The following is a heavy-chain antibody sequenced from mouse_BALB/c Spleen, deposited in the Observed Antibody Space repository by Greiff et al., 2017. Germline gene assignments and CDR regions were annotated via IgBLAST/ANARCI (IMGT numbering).Heavy chain of an antibody. D-gene: IGHD2-2*01. V-gene: IGHV14-3*02. J-gene: IGHJ4*01. CDR3: APIYYGYDDAMDY. CDR1: GFHIKDTY. Sequence: VQLKESGAELVKPGASVKLSCTASGFHIKDTYMHWVKQRPEQGLEWIGRIDPANGNTKYDPKFQGKATITADTSSNTAYLQLSSLTSEDTAVYYCAPIYYGYDDAMDYWGQGTSVTVSS. CDR2: IDPANGNT.